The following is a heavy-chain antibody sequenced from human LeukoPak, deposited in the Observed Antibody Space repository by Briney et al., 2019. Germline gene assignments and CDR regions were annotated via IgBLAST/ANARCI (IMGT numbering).Heavy chain of an antibody. D-gene: IGHD1-1*01. Sequence: SETLSLTCAVSGGSISSSFWWSWVRQPPGKGLEWIGEIYHSGSTNYKPSLRSRVTISVDKSKNQFSLKLSSVTAADTAVYYCARRGSYKGNDYWGQGTLVTVSS. CDR3: ARRGSYKGNDY. J-gene: IGHJ4*02. CDR2: IYHSGST. V-gene: IGHV4-4*02. CDR1: GGSISSSFW.